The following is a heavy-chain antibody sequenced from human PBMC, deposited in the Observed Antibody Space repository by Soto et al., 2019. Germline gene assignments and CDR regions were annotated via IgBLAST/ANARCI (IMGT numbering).Heavy chain of an antibody. D-gene: IGHD1-1*01. CDR1: GGFVSSGSYY. CDR2: MSHSGGT. V-gene: IGHV4-34*01. CDR3: ARVERGTATTVVDAFDI. Sequence: QVQLQQWGAGLLKPSETLSLTCAVYGGFVSSGSYYWSWIWQPPGKGLEWIGEMSHSGGTHFNPSLKSRVTISVDTSKNQFSRKMSSVTAADTALYYCARVERGTATTVVDAFDIWGPGTMVTVSS. J-gene: IGHJ3*02.